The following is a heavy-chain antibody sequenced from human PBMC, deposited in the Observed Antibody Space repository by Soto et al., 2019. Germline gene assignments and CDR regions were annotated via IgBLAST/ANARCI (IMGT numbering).Heavy chain of an antibody. J-gene: IGHJ6*02. CDR2: ISGYNGDT. V-gene: IGHV1-18*01. Sequence: QGQLVQSGPEAKKPGASVKVSCKASGYTFSRYGISWVRQAPGQGLEWMGWISGYNGDTKYAQKVQGRVTMTIDTSTYTAYMELRSLTSDGTAIYYCAKNGQPPYYYYGMDVWGQGTTVTVSS. D-gene: IGHD2-8*01. CDR3: AKNGQPPYYYYGMDV. CDR1: GYTFSRYG.